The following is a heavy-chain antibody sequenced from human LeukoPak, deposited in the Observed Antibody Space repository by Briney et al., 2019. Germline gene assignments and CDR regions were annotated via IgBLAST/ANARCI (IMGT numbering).Heavy chain of an antibody. D-gene: IGHD4-17*01. CDR3: TRRLMTTVNDY. J-gene: IGHJ4*02. CDR2: IRSKANDHAT. V-gene: IGHV3-73*01. Sequence: GGSLRLSCAASGFTFSGSAMHWVRQSPGRGLEWVGRIRSKANDHATAYAASVRGRFTISRDDSKNTAYLQMNSLKTEDTAVYYCTRRLMTTVNDYWGQGTLVTVSS. CDR1: GFTFSGSA.